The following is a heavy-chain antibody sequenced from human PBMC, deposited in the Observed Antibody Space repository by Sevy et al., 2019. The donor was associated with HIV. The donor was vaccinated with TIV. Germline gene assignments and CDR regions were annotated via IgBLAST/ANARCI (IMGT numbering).Heavy chain of an antibody. Sequence: GGSLRLSCAASGFTFTLYAIHWVRQAPGKGLEWVALISYSGTNKYYADSVKGRFTISRDDSKNTAYLQMKNLGTDDTAVYYCARVAVEYCTDDCYHRFDYWGQGTQVTVSS. D-gene: IGHD2-21*02. CDR1: GFTFTLYA. CDR3: ARVAVEYCTDDCYHRFDY. V-gene: IGHV3-30-3*01. CDR2: ISYSGTNK. J-gene: IGHJ4*02.